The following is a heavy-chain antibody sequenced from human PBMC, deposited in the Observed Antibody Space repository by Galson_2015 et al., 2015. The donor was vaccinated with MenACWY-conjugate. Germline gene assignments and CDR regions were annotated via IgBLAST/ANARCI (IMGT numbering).Heavy chain of an antibody. V-gene: IGHV3-33*01. D-gene: IGHD2-2*01. CDR2: IWYDGSNQ. J-gene: IGHJ6*02. Sequence: SLRLSCAASGFPFNTYGMHWLRQAPGKGLQWVAVIWYDGSNQYYADSVKGRSTISRDNFKSTLYLQMERLRGEDTAVYYCARVGGLCNATTCYEPWGGMDVWGQGTTVLVSS. CDR3: ARVGGLCNATTCYEPWGGMDV. CDR1: GFPFNTYG.